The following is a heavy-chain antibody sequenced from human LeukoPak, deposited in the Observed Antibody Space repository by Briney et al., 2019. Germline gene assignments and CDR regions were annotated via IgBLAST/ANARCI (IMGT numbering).Heavy chain of an antibody. CDR3: ARSNYCSGGSCYSD. V-gene: IGHV3-74*01. Sequence: GGSLRLSCAASGFTFSNYWMHWDRQAPGKGLVWVSRINSDGSSTSYADSVKGRFTISRDNAKNTLYLQMNSLRAEDTAVYYCARSNYCSGGSCYSDWGQGTLVTLSS. CDR1: GFTFSNYW. J-gene: IGHJ4*02. CDR2: INSDGSST. D-gene: IGHD2-15*01.